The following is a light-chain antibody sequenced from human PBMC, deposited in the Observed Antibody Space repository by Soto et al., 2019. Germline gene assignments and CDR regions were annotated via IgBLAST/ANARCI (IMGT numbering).Light chain of an antibody. CDR2: KAS. CDR1: QSITSW. J-gene: IGKJ1*01. CDR3: QHYNSYPWT. Sequence: DIQMTQSPSTLSASVGDRVTITCRASQSITSWWVWYQQKPGKAPKLLIYKASSLERGVPSRFSGSGSGIEFTLTISRLQPDDFATYYCQHYNSYPWTFGQGTKVEIK. V-gene: IGKV1-5*03.